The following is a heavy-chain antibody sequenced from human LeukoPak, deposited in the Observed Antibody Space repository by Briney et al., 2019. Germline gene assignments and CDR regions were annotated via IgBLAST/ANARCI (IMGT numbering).Heavy chain of an antibody. Sequence: GRSLRLSCAASGFTFSSYAMHWVRQAPGKGLEWVAVISYVGSNKYYADSVKGRFTISRDNSKNTLYLQMNSLRAEDTAVYYCARDVSIVVVTASGDYWGQGTLVTVSS. CDR3: ARDVSIVVVTASGDY. V-gene: IGHV3-30*04. CDR1: GFTFSSYA. CDR2: ISYVGSNK. J-gene: IGHJ4*02. D-gene: IGHD2-21*02.